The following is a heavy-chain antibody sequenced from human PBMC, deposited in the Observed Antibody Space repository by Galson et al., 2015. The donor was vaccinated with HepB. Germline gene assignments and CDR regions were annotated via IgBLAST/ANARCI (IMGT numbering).Heavy chain of an antibody. CDR3: LKFNSTSRAFDI. Sequence: SLRLSCAASGFTFSNYVMHWVRQAPGKGLDYVSSIGTSAGTTSSADSVKGRFTISRDNSKHTLYVEMTSLRVEDTAVYYCLKFNSTSRAFDIWGQGTMVTVSP. CDR2: IGTSAGTT. D-gene: IGHD2/OR15-2a*01. V-gene: IGHV3-64*05. CDR1: GFTFSNYV. J-gene: IGHJ3*02.